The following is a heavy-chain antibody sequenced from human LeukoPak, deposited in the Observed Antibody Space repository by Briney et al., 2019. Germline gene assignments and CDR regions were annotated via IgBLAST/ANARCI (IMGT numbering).Heavy chain of an antibody. J-gene: IGHJ4*02. CDR1: GYTFTSYD. CDR3: ARGVGYDFWSGYSLYDY. CDR2: MNPNSGNT. V-gene: IGHV1-8*03. Sequence: ASVKLSCKASGYTFTSYDINWVRQATGQGLEWMGWMNPNSGNTGYAQKFQGRVTITRNTSISTAYMELSSLRSEDTAVYYCARGVGYDFWSGYSLYDYWGQGTLVTVSS. D-gene: IGHD3-3*01.